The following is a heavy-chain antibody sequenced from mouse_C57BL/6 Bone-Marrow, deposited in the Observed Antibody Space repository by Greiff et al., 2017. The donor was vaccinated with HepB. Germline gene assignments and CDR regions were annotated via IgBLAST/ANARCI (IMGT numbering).Heavy chain of an antibody. J-gene: IGHJ1*03. CDR3: TRGGWSYWYFDV. CDR2: IDPETGGT. CDR1: GYTFTDYE. D-gene: IGHD2-3*01. Sequence: VQLQQSGAELVRPGASVTLSCKASGYTFTDYEMHWVKQTPVHGLEWIGAIDPETGGTAYNQKFKGKAILTADKSSSTAYMELRSLTSEDSAVYYCTRGGWSYWYFDVWGTGTTVTVSS. V-gene: IGHV1-15*01.